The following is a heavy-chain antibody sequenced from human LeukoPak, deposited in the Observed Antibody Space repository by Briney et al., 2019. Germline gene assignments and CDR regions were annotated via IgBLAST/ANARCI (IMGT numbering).Heavy chain of an antibody. V-gene: IGHV1-8*01. Sequence: GASVKVSCKASGYTFTSYDINWVRQATGQGLEWMGWMNPNSSNTGYAQKFQGRVTMTRNTSISTAYMELSSLRSEDTAVYYCARGNLLWLHAFDIWGQGTMVTVSS. D-gene: IGHD3-10*01. CDR3: ARGNLLWLHAFDI. CDR1: GYTFTSYD. CDR2: MNPNSSNT. J-gene: IGHJ3*02.